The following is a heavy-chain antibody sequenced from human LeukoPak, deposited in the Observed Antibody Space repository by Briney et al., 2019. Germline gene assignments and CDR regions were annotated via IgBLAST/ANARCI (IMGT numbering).Heavy chain of an antibody. CDR3: ARPLSWFGELLFGGGYYFDY. D-gene: IGHD3-10*01. J-gene: IGHJ4*02. Sequence: ASVKVSCTVSGYTFTSYGISWVRQAPGQGRGWMGWISAYNGNTNYAQKLQGRVTVTPDSSPSTAYLELRSLRSDDTAVYYCARPLSWFGELLFGGGYYFDYWGQGTLVTVSS. CDR2: ISAYNGNT. V-gene: IGHV1-18*04. CDR1: GYTFTSYG.